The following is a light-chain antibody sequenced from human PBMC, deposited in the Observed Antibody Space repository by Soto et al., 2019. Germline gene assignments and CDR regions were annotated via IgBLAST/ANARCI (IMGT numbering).Light chain of an antibody. Sequence: EIVLTQSPATLSLSPGERATLSCMASQSVSSYLACYQQKPGQAPKPIIYDASNRATGIPARFSGSGSGTDFTRTISSLEPEDFAVYYWQQRSNWPYTFGQGTKLEIK. CDR3: QQRSNWPYT. J-gene: IGKJ2*01. V-gene: IGKV3-11*01. CDR1: QSVSSY. CDR2: DAS.